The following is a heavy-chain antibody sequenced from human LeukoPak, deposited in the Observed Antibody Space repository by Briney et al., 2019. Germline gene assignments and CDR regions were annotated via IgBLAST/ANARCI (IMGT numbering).Heavy chain of an antibody. D-gene: IGHD2-15*01. Sequence: PSETLSLTCTVSGGSISSDYWSWIRQPAGKGLEWIGRIKTSGYTNYNPSLKSRITMSIDTSKNQFSLRLTSVTAADTAVYYCARDASSDGGQGPLVTVSS. CDR1: GGSISSDY. V-gene: IGHV4-4*07. CDR2: IKTSGYT. CDR3: ARDASSD. J-gene: IGHJ4*02.